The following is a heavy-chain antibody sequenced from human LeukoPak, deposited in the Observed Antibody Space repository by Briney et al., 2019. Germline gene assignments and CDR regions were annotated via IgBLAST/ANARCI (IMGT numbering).Heavy chain of an antibody. V-gene: IGHV4-61*02. CDR1: PGSIYSGLYY. CDR3: ARETKDIYSPSWGLYDTYYYIDA. CDR2: ISNNGGT. D-gene: IGHD5/OR15-5a*01. J-gene: IGHJ6*03. Sequence: SETLSLTCAVSPGSIYSGLYYWTWIRQPAGKGLEWIGRISNNGGTSYNPSLRSRVTITIDTSNNHLSLKLTSVTAADTALYYCARETKDIYSPSWGLYDTYYYIDAWGKGTTVTVSS.